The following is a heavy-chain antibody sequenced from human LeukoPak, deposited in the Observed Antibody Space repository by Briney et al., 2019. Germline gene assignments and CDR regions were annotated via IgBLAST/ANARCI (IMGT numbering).Heavy chain of an antibody. V-gene: IGHV4-61*01. D-gene: IGHD3-9*01. J-gene: IGHJ5*02. CDR3: ARARYFDPGSIVDP. Sequence: SETLSLICTVSGGSVSSGSYYWSWMRQPPGKGLEWIGYIYYSGSTNYNPSLKSRVTISVDTSKNRFSLKLSSVTAADTAVYYCARARYFDPGSIVDPWGQGTLVTVSS. CDR1: GGSVSSGSYY. CDR2: IYYSGST.